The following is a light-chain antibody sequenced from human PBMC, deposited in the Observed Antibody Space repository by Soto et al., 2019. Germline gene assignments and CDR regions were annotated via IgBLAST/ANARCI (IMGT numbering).Light chain of an antibody. CDR3: QQYNSYPLT. Sequence: DIQMTQSPSTLSASVGDRVTITCRASQSISSWLAWYQQKPGKAPKLLIYDACSLESGVPSRFSGSGSGTEFPLTISSLQPDDFATYYCQQYNSYPLTFGGWTKVEIK. CDR1: QSISSW. CDR2: DAC. V-gene: IGKV1-5*01. J-gene: IGKJ4*01.